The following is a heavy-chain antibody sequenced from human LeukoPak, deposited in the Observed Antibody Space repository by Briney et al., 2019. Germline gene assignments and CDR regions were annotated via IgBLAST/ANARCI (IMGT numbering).Heavy chain of an antibody. CDR3: ARALTRGDYVDY. V-gene: IGHV3-74*01. D-gene: IGHD4-17*01. Sequence: AGGSLRLSCAASGFTFSSYWMHWVRQAPGKGLVWVSRINSDGSSTSYADSVKGRFTISRVNAKNTLYLQMNSLRAEDTAVYYCARALTRGDYVDYWGQGTLVTVSS. CDR2: INSDGSST. J-gene: IGHJ4*02. CDR1: GFTFSSYW.